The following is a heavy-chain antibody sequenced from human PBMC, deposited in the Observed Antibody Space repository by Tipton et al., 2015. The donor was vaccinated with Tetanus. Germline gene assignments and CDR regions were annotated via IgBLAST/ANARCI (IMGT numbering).Heavy chain of an antibody. CDR2: SWYDGTDK. CDR3: AREADCSGGSCFSGDFDN. CDR1: GFIFSSYG. J-gene: IGHJ4*02. V-gene: IGHV3-33*01. Sequence: CAASGFIFSSYGIHWVRQAPGKGLEWVAVSWYDGTDKYYADSVKGRFAISRDNSKNTLYLQMNSLRAEDTAVYYCAREADCSGGSCFSGDFDNWGQGTQVTVSS. D-gene: IGHD2-15*01.